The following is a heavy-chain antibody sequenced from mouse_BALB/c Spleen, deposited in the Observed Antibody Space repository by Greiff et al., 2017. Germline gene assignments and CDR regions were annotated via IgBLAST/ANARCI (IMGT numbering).Heavy chain of an antibody. CDR3: TRREDWGDYFDY. D-gene: IGHD4-1*01. J-gene: IGHJ2*01. V-gene: IGHV1-15*01. CDR1: GYTFTDYE. Sequence: QVQLQQSGAELVRPGASVTLSCKASGYTFTDYEMHWVKQTPVHGLEWIGAIDPETGGTAYNQKFKGKATLTADKSSSTAYMELRSLTSEDSAVYYCTRREDWGDYFDYWGQGTTLTVSS. CDR2: IDPETGGT.